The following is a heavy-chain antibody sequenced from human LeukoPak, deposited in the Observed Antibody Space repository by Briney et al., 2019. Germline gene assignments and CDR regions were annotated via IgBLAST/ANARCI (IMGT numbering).Heavy chain of an antibody. D-gene: IGHD5-18*01. CDR3: ARVGSGYSYGPFDY. V-gene: IGHV4-39*07. CDR1: GGSISSSSYY. CDR2: IYYSGST. Sequence: SETLSLTCTVSGGSISSSSYYWGWSRQPPGKGRERIESIYYSGSTYYNPSRKSRITISVDTSKNQFSLKLNSVTAADTAVYYCARVGSGYSYGPFDYWGQGTLVTVSS. J-gene: IGHJ4*02.